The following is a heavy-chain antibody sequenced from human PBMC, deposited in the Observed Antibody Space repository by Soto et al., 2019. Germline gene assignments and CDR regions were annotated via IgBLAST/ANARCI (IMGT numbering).Heavy chain of an antibody. V-gene: IGHV3-23*01. D-gene: IGHD5-18*01. CDR3: AKGVGGYSYGYSHYYYGMDV. J-gene: IGHJ6*02. CDR1: EFNFSSYA. Sequence: GGSMRLSCAAAEFNFSSYARSWVRQEPGKGLEWVSAISGSGGSTYYADSVKGRFTISRDNSKNTLYLQMNSLRAEDTAVYYCAKGVGGYSYGYSHYYYGMDVWGQGTTVTVSS. CDR2: ISGSGGST.